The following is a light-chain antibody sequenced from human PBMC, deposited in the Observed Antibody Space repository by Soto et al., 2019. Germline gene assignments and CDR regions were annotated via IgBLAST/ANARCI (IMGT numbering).Light chain of an antibody. CDR1: SSNIGSNY. V-gene: IGLV1-47*01. J-gene: IGLJ2*01. CDR2: RDN. Sequence: QSVLTQPPSASGTPGQRVTLSCSGSSSNIGSNYVYWYQQLPGTAPKLLICRDNERPSGVPDRFSGSKSGTSASLAISGLRSEDEADYYCAAWDDSLSAVVFGGGTKVTVL. CDR3: AAWDDSLSAVV.